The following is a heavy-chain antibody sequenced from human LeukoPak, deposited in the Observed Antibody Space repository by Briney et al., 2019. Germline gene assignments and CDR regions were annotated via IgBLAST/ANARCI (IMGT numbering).Heavy chain of an antibody. D-gene: IGHD6-6*01. CDR1: GGSISRGSYY. J-gene: IGHJ5*02. Sequence: PSQTLSLTCSVSGGSISRGSYYWSWIRQPAGKGLEWIGRINTSGSTNYNTYLKSRVTISVDTSKNQFSLKLSSVTAADTAVYYCARSSIAARPRIDPWGQGTLVTVSS. CDR3: ARSSIAARPRIDP. CDR2: INTSGST. V-gene: IGHV4-61*02.